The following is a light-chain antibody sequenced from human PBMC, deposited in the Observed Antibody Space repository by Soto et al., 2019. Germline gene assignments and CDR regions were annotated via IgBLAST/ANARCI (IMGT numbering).Light chain of an antibody. CDR2: GAS. CDR1: QSVSSSY. V-gene: IGKV3-20*01. CDR3: QQYGSSTWT. J-gene: IGKJ1*01. Sequence: EIVLTQSPGTLSLSPGERATLSCRASQSVSSSYLAWYQQKPGQAPRLLIYGASSRATGIPDGFSGSGSGTDFTLTISRLEPEDFAVYYCQQYGSSTWTFGQGTKVDIK.